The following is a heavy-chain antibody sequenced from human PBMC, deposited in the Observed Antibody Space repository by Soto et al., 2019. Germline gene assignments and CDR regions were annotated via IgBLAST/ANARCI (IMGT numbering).Heavy chain of an antibody. V-gene: IGHV3-30*18. J-gene: IGHJ5*01. D-gene: IGHD1-26*01. Sequence: QVQLVESGGGVVQPGRSLRLSCAASGFTFSSYGMHWVRQAPGKGLEWVAVISFDGSDKYYTDSVKGRFAISRDNSKSTLYLQMNRLRGDDTAVYYCAKAGGSYFVIPDSWGQGTLVTVSS. CDR1: GFTFSSYG. CDR3: AKAGGSYFVIPDS. CDR2: ISFDGSDK.